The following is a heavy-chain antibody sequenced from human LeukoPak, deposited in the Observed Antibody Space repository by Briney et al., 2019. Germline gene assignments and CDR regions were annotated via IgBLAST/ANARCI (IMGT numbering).Heavy chain of an antibody. J-gene: IGHJ4*02. D-gene: IGHD3-22*01. CDR2: IIYSGGAT. CDR3: AKDGLYYDGSEHVYYFDS. V-gene: IGHV3-23*01. CDR1: GFTFSRSA. Sequence: PGGSVRLSCAASGFTFSRSAMTWVRQGPGAGLEFVASIIYSGGATYYADSVKGRFTISRDNSKNTLYLQMNSLRAEDTALYYCAKDGLYYDGSEHVYYFDSWGQGTLVPVSS.